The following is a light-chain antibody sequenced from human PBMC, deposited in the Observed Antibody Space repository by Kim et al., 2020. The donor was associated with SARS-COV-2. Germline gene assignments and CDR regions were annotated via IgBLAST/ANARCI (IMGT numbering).Light chain of an antibody. CDR2: AAS. CDR1: QEITNS. Sequence: VSVGDRVTITCRASQEITNSLAWYQQKPGQVPKILIYAASTLQSGVPSRFSGSGSGTEFTLTISSLQTEDVATYYCQKYNSAPWTFGPGTKVDIK. V-gene: IGKV1-27*01. CDR3: QKYNSAPWT. J-gene: IGKJ1*01.